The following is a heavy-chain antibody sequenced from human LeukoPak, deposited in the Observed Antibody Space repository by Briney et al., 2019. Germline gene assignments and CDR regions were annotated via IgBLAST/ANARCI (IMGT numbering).Heavy chain of an antibody. Sequence: GGSLRLSCAASGFTFSSYGMHWVRQAPGKGLEWVAVIPYDGSNKYYADSVKGRFTISRDNSKNTLYLQMNSLRAEDTAVYYCAAVEMATIGPFDYWGQGTLVTVSS. CDR1: GFTFSSYG. D-gene: IGHD5-24*01. CDR3: AAVEMATIGPFDY. V-gene: IGHV3-30*03. J-gene: IGHJ4*02. CDR2: IPYDGSNK.